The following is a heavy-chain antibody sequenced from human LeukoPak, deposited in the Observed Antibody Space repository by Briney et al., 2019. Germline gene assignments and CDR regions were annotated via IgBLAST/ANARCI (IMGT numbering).Heavy chain of an antibody. CDR1: GFTFSSYG. CDR2: ISYDGSNK. V-gene: IGHV3-30*18. CDR3: AKDDYYGSSGDY. Sequence: PGRSLRLSCAASGFTFSSYGMHWVRQAPGKGLEWVAVISYDGSNKYYADSVKGRFTISRDNSKNTLYLQMNSLRAEDTAVYYCAKDDYYGSSGDYWGQGTLVPVSS. J-gene: IGHJ4*02. D-gene: IGHD3-10*01.